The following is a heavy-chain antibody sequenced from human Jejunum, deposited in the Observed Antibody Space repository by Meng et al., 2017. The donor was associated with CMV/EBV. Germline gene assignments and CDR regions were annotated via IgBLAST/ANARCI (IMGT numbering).Heavy chain of an antibody. CDR2: VYSTGST. CDR1: GGSISGSSYY. V-gene: IGHV4-39*07. D-gene: IGHD6-13*01. Sequence: QVQRQQWGAGLLKPSETLSLTCAVSGGSISGSSYYWGWIRQPPGKGLECLATVYSTGSTYYDPSLKSRVTISVDTSKNQFSLRLSSVTAADTAVYYCARVWQPNYYFDYWGQGTLVTVSS. CDR3: ARVWQPNYYFDY. J-gene: IGHJ4*02.